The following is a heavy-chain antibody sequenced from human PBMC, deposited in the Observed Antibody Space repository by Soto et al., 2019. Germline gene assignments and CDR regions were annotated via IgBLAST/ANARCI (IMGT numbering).Heavy chain of an antibody. J-gene: IGHJ4*02. D-gene: IGHD2-15*01. CDR3: ARARYCSGGSCEIDY. CDR1: GFTFSSYG. CDR2: IWYDGSNK. V-gene: IGHV3-33*01. Sequence: VQLVESGGGVVQPGRSLRLSCAASGFTFSSYGMHWVRQAPGKGLEWVAVIWYDGSNKYYADSVRGRFTISRDNSKNTLYLQMNSLRAEDTAVYYCARARYCSGGSCEIDYWGQGTLVTVSS.